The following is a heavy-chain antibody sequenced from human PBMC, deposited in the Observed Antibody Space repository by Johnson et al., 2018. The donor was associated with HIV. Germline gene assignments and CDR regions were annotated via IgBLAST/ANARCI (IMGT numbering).Heavy chain of an antibody. CDR1: GFTFSSYG. V-gene: IGHV3-30*02. D-gene: IGHD3-10*01. Sequence: VQLVESGGGVVQPGGSLRLSCAASGFTFSSYGMHWVRQAPGKGLEWVAFIRYDGSNKYHVDSVKGRFTISRDNSKNTLYLQMNSLRAEDTAVYYCAKDRDYYDAFDIWGQGTMVTVSS. J-gene: IGHJ3*02. CDR3: AKDRDYYDAFDI. CDR2: IRYDGSNK.